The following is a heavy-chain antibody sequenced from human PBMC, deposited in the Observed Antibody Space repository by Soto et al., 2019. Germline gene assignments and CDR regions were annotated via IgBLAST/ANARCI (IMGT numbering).Heavy chain of an antibody. V-gene: IGHV3-7*01. Sequence: GGSLRLSCAASGFTFSSYWMSWVRQAPGKGLEWVANIKQDGSEKYYVDSVKGRFTISRDNAKNSLYLQMNSLRAEDTAVYYCARVRREDEIYNWNYLGLLTAPNNFDYWGQGTLVTVSS. CDR1: GFTFSSYW. D-gene: IGHD1-7*01. J-gene: IGHJ4*02. CDR3: ARVRREDEIYNWNYLGLLTAPNNFDY. CDR2: IKQDGSEK.